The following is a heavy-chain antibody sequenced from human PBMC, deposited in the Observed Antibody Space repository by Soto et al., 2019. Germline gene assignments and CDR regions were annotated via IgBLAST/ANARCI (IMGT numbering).Heavy chain of an antibody. CDR2: ITFNGSKE. Sequence: VQMVESGGGVVQPGGSLRLSCAGPGFAFSRFGMHWVRQAPGKGLEWVACITFNGSKEYYVDSVKGRFAISRNNSMNTLYLQMSSLGPEDTGVYYCATDPGAFAGAMRDWGRGTLVTVSS. V-gene: IGHV3-30*03. J-gene: IGHJ4*02. CDR3: ATDPGAFAGAMRD. CDR1: GFAFSRFG. D-gene: IGHD3-16*01.